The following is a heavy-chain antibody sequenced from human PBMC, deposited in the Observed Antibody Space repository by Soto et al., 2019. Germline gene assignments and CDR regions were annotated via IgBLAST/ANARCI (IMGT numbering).Heavy chain of an antibody. J-gene: IGHJ5*02. CDR2: LNPNSGNT. Sequence: QVQLVQSGAEVQKPGASVKVSCKASGSMFSTYDINWVRQDPGQWLEWMGWLNPNSGNTGYAQKFQGRVTMTRNTAINTAYMELSSLGSDDTAVYYCARDHRYNWNDEGWFDTWGQGTMVTVAS. CDR1: GSMFSTYD. D-gene: IGHD1-20*01. V-gene: IGHV1-8*01. CDR3: ARDHRYNWNDEGWFDT.